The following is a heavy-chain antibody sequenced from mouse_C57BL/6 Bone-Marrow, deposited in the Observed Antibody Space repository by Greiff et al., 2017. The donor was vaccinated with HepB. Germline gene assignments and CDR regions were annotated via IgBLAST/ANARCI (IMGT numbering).Heavy chain of an antibody. Sequence: EVKLMESGGGLVQPGGSLKLSCAASGFTFSDYGMAWVRQAPRKGPEWVAFISNLAYSSYYADTVTGRFTISRENAKNTLYLEMSSLRSEDTAMYYCARSYGNSLGFAYWGQGTLVTVSA. CDR2: ISNLAYSS. V-gene: IGHV5-15*01. D-gene: IGHD2-1*01. J-gene: IGHJ3*01. CDR3: ARSYGNSLGFAY. CDR1: GFTFSDYG.